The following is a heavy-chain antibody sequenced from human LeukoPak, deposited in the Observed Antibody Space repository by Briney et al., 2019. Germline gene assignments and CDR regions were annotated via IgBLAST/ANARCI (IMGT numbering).Heavy chain of an antibody. CDR3: ARDPSGWVT. J-gene: IGHJ5*02. D-gene: IGHD6-19*01. CDR1: GYTFTSYG. CDR2: INPNSGGT. Sequence: ASVKVSCKASGYTFTSYGISWVRQAPGQGLEWMGWINPNSGGTNYAQKFQGRVTMTRDTSISTAYMELSRLRSDDTAVYYCARDPSGWVTWGQGTLVTVSS. V-gene: IGHV1-2*02.